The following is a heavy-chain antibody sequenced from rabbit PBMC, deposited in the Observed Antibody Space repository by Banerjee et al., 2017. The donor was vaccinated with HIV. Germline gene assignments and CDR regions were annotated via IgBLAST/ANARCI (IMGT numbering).Heavy chain of an antibody. V-gene: IGHV1S45*01. CDR1: GFTLSSYW. CDR2: IYAGSSGSA. D-gene: IGHD6-1*01. Sequence: QEQLVESGGGLVQPEGSLTLTCTASGFTLSSYWICWVRQAPGKGLEWIACIYAGSSGSAYYATWAKGRFTISKTSSTTVTLQMTSLTAADTATYFCARGPYSYIGGDGAATFNLWGQGTL. J-gene: IGHJ4*01. CDR3: ARGPYSYIGGDGAATFNL.